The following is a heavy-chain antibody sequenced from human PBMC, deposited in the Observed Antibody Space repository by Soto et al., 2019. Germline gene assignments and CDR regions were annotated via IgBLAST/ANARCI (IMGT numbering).Heavy chain of an antibody. CDR3: AKDPMDDNLTGYSPDVEYFQP. D-gene: IGHD3-9*01. CDR1: GFTFSSYA. J-gene: IGHJ1*01. V-gene: IGHV3-23*01. Sequence: GESLKLSCAASGFTFSSYAMSWVRQAPGKGLGWVSAISGSGGSTYYADSVKGRFTISRDNSKNTLYLQMHSLRAEDPAVSYCAKDPMDDNLTGYSPDVEYFQPWGQGTPVTVSS. CDR2: ISGSGGST.